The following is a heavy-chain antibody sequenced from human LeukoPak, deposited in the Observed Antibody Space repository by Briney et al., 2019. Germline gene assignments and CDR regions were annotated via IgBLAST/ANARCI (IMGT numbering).Heavy chain of an antibody. J-gene: IGHJ4*02. CDR3: ARHLSGITGYTYGRGIDY. V-gene: IGHV3-7*01. CDR1: GFTFLSYW. Sequence: GGSLRLSCAASGFTFLSYWMSWVRQAPGKGLEWVANIKQDGSEKYYVDSVKGRFTISRDNAKKSLYLQMNSLRAEDTAVYYCARHLSGITGYTYGRGIDYWGQGTLLTVSS. D-gene: IGHD5-12*01. CDR2: IKQDGSEK.